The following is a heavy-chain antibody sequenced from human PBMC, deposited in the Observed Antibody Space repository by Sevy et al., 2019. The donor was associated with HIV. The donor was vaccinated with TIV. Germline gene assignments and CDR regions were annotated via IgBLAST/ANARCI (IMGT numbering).Heavy chain of an antibody. CDR2: ISSSGSTI. V-gene: IGHV3-11*01. J-gene: IGHJ4*02. CDR1: GFTFSDYY. Sequence: GGSLRLSCAASGFTFSDYYMSWIRQAPGKGLEWVSYISSSGSTIYYADSVKGRFTISRDNAKNSLYLQMNSLRAEDTAVYYCARVGRSKLWSPYNFDYWGQGTLVTVSS. CDR3: ARVGRSKLWSPYNFDY. D-gene: IGHD5-18*01.